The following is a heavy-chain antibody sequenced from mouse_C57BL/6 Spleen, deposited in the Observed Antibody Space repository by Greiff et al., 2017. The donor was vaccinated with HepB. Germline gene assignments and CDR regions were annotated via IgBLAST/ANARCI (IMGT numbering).Heavy chain of an antibody. V-gene: IGHV1-5*01. CDR2: IYPGNSDT. CDR1: GYTFTSYW. J-gene: IGHJ4*01. CDR3: TRRELLCSYYAMDY. Sequence: VQLQQSGTVLARPGASVKMSCKTSGYTFTSYWMHWVKQRPGQGLEWIGAIYPGNSDTSYNQKFKGKAKLTAVTSASTAYMELSSLTNEDSAVYYCTRRELLCSYYAMDYWGQGTSVTVSS. D-gene: IGHD2-1*01.